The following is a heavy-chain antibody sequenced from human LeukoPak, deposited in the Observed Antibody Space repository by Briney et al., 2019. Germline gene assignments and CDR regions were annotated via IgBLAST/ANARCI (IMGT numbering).Heavy chain of an antibody. CDR2: ISSSGSTI. V-gene: IGHV3-48*03. Sequence: GGSLRLSCAASGFTFSSYEMNWVRQAPGKGLEWVSYISSSGSTIYYAGSVKGRFTISRDNAKNSLYLQMNSLRAEDTAVYYCARDGTMMEVFDYWGQGTLVTVSS. CDR1: GFTFSSYE. J-gene: IGHJ4*02. CDR3: ARDGTMMEVFDY. D-gene: IGHD3-22*01.